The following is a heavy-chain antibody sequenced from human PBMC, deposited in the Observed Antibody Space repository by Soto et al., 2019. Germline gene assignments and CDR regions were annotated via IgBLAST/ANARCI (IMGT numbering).Heavy chain of an antibody. Sequence: GSLRLSCAASGFTFSSYAMSWVRQAPGKGLEWVSAISGSGGSTYYADSVKGRFTISRDNSKNTLYLQMNSLRAEDTAVYYCAKDRFHAGEFDYWGQGTLVTVSS. J-gene: IGHJ4*02. V-gene: IGHV3-23*01. CDR3: AKDRFHAGEFDY. D-gene: IGHD4-17*01. CDR2: ISGSGGST. CDR1: GFTFSSYA.